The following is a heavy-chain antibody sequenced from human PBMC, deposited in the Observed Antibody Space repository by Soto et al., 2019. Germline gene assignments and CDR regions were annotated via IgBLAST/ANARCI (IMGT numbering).Heavy chain of an antibody. CDR3: ARDRSSSWYNGTFYFDS. V-gene: IGHV1-69*06. CDR1: GGTFTTSD. CDR2: IIPLFDAT. D-gene: IGHD6-19*01. Sequence: QVQLVQSVAEVRKPGSSVKVSCKASGGTFTTSDISWVRQAPGQGLEWMGGIIPLFDATKYAQKFQGRVTITADKSTGTAYMEFSRLRSEDTAMYYCARDRSSSWYNGTFYFDSWGQGTLVTVSS. J-gene: IGHJ4*02.